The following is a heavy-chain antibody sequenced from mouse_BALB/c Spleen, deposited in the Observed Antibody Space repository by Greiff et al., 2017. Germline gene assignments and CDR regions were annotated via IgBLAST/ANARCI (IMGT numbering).Heavy chain of an antibody. CDR1: GFTFSSYA. Sequence: EVNVVESGGGLVKPGGSLKLSCAASGFTFSSYAMSWVRQTPEKRLEWVASISSGGSTYYPDSVKGRFTISRDNARNILYLQMSSLRSEDTAMYYCARGNYGISYVGFDYWGQGTLVTVSA. J-gene: IGHJ3*01. CDR2: ISSGGST. D-gene: IGHD1-1*01. V-gene: IGHV5-6-5*01. CDR3: ARGNYGISYVGFDY.